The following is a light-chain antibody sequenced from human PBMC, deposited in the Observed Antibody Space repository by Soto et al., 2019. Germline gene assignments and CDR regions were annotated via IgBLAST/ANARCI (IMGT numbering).Light chain of an antibody. CDR3: MQGTHWPPIT. V-gene: IGKV2-30*01. CDR2: KVS. J-gene: IGKJ5*01. Sequence: DVVMTQSPLSLPVTLGQPASISCRSSQSLVYSDGNTYLNWFQQRPGQSPRRLIYKVSNRDSGVPDRFSGSGSSTDFTLKISRVEAEDVGVYYCMQGTHWPPITFGQGTRLVIK. CDR1: QSLVYSDGNTY.